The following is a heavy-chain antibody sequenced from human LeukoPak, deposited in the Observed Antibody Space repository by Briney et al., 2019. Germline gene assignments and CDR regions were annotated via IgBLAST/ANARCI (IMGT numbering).Heavy chain of an antibody. CDR2: INHSGST. J-gene: IGHJ5*02. CDR3: ARATSSYSVGWFDP. Sequence: SETLSLTCAVYGGSFSGYYWSWIRQPPGKGLEWIGEINHSGSTNYNPSLESRVTISVDTSKNQFSLKLSSVTAADTAVYYCARATSSYSVGWFDPWGQGTLVTVSS. D-gene: IGHD2-2*01. V-gene: IGHV4-34*01. CDR1: GGSFSGYY.